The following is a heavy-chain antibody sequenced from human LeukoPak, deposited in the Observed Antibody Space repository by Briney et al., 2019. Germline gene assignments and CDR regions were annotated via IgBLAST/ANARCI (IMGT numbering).Heavy chain of an antibody. CDR3: ARDDGDYRRGVDY. CDR1: GYTFTSYG. CDR2: INPSGGST. V-gene: IGHV1-46*01. Sequence: ASVKVSCKASGYTFTSYGISWVRQAPGQGLEWMGIINPSGGSTSYAQKFQGRVTMTRDMSTSTFYMDLSSLKYEDTAVYYCARDDGDYRRGVDYWGQGTLVTVSS. D-gene: IGHD4-17*01. J-gene: IGHJ4*02.